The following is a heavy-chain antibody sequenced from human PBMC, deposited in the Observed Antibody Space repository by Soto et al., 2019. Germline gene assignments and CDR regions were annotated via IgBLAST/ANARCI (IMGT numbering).Heavy chain of an antibody. V-gene: IGHV3-30-3*01. CDR2: ISYDGSNK. J-gene: IGHJ5*01. Sequence: QVQLVESGGGVVQPGRSLRLSCAASGFSFSSYAMHWVRQAPGKGLEWVAVISYDGSNKYYADSVKGRFTISRDNSKNTPDVRMCRLRVGYEAVYYCARYRFYSSSWFDYWGHGTLVTVS. CDR3: ARYRFYSSSWFDY. CDR1: GFSFSSYA. D-gene: IGHD6-13*01.